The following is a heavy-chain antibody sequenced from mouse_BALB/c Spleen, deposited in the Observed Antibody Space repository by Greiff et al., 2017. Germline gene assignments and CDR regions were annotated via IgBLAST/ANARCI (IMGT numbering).Heavy chain of an antibody. CDR3: ARDYGSSYAMDY. CDR2: IDPSDSET. CDR1: GYSFTSYW. D-gene: IGHD1-1*01. Sequence: VQGVESGPQLVRPGASVKISCKASGYSFTSYWMHWVKQRPGQGLEWIGMIDPSDSETRLNQKFKDKATLTVDKSSSTAYMQLSSPTSEDSAVYYCARDYGSSYAMDYWGQGTSVTVSS. J-gene: IGHJ4*01. V-gene: IGHV1S126*01.